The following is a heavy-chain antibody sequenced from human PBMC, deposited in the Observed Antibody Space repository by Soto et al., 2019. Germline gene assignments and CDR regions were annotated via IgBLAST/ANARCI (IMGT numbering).Heavy chain of an antibody. CDR2: IIPIFGTA. J-gene: IGHJ6*02. D-gene: IGHD3-3*01. CDR3: ARYSITIFGVVIIPVGGYGMDV. Sequence: ASVKVSCKASGYTFSSYAISWVRQAPGQGLEWMGGIIPIFGTANYAQKFQGRVTITADESTSTAYMELSSLRSDDTAVYYCARYSITIFGVVIIPVGGYGMDVCGQGTTVTVSS. CDR1: GYTFSSYA. V-gene: IGHV1-69*13.